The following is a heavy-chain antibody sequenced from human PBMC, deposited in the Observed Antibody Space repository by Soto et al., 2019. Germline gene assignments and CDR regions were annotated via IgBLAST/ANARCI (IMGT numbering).Heavy chain of an antibody. V-gene: IGHV5-51*01. Sequence: GGSLKISCKGSRYSFTSYWIGWVRRMPAKGLEWIVIIYPGDSDTRYSPSFPGQVTSSADKSISTAYLQLSSLRSWGTAMYYCARLLRLRLGELSLYDYWGQGTLVTVSS. CDR2: IYPGDSDT. J-gene: IGHJ4*02. D-gene: IGHD3-16*02. CDR3: ARLLRLRLGELSLYDY. CDR1: RYSFTSYW.